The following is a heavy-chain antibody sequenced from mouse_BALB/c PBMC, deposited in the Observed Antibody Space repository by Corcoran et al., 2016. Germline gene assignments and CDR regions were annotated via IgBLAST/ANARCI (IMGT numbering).Heavy chain of an antibody. J-gene: IGHJ1*01. CDR1: GYSITSGYY. Sequence: DVQLQESGPGLVKPSQSLSLTCSVTGYSITSGYYWNWIRQFPGNKLEWMGYISYDGSNNYNPSLKNRISITRDTSKNQFFLKLNSVTTEDTATYYCAGGGYDWYFDVWGAGTTVTVSS. CDR3: AGGGYDWYFDV. CDR2: ISYDGSN. V-gene: IGHV3-6*02. D-gene: IGHD2-2*01.